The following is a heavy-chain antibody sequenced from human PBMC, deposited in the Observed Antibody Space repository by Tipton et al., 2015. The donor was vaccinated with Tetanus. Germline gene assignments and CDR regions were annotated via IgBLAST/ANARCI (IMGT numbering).Heavy chain of an antibody. CDR2: INHSGST. CDR3: ARPRSSAPATPFDY. V-gene: IGHV4-34*01. J-gene: IGHJ4*02. CDR1: GGSFSGYP. Sequence: TLSLTCAVSGGSFSGYPWSWVRQPPGKGLEWIGEINHSGSTNYNPSLKSRVIMSIDTSRNHFSLKLTPVTAADTAVYYCARPRSSAPATPFDYWGQGTLVTVSS. D-gene: IGHD2-15*01.